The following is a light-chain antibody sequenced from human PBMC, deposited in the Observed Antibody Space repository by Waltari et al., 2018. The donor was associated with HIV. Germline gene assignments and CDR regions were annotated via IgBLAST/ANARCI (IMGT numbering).Light chain of an antibody. CDR3: CSYAGSSTYV. V-gene: IGLV2-23*01. CDR2: EGS. J-gene: IGLJ1*01. Sequence: ALPRPPSPSGSPGYSVIIPLPTNRSPVSSDYVVCWYQQHPGKAPNLMIYEGSKRPSGVSNRFSGSKSGNTASLTISGLQAEDEADYYCCSYAGSSTYVFGTGTKVTVL. CDR1: RSPVSSDYV.